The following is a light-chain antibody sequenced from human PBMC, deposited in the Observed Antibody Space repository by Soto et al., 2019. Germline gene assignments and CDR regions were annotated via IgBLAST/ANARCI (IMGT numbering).Light chain of an antibody. Sequence: QSVLTQPASVSGSPGQSITISCTGTSSDFGAFNYVSWYLQYPGKAPKLMIYEVGNRPSGVSKRFSGSKSGNTASLTISGLQAEDEADYYCCSYASGSIYVFGTGTKLTVL. CDR3: CSYASGSIYV. J-gene: IGLJ1*01. CDR1: SSDFGAFNY. CDR2: EVG. V-gene: IGLV2-14*01.